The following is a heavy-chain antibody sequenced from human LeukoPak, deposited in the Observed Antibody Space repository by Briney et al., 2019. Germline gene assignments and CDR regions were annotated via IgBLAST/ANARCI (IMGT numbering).Heavy chain of an antibody. CDR2: MNPNSGNT. J-gene: IGHJ6*02. CDR1: GYTFTSYD. D-gene: IGHD3-10*01. Sequence: ASVKVSCKASGYTFTSYDINWVRQATGQGLEWMGWMNPNSGNTGYAQKFQGRVTMTRNTSISTAYMELSSLRSEDTAVYYCARDGSGSYYWPPYYYYGMDVWGQGTTVTVSS. V-gene: IGHV1-8*01. CDR3: ARDGSGSYYWPPYYYYGMDV.